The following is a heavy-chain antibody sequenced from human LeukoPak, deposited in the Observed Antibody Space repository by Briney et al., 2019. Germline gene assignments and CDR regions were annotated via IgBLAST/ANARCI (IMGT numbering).Heavy chain of an antibody. J-gene: IGHJ4*02. D-gene: IGHD3-16*02. V-gene: IGHV4-39*07. CDR2: IYDSGST. Sequence: PSETLSLTCTVSGGSIRSSYYYWGWIRQPPGKGLEWIGSIYDSGSTYYNPSLKSRVTISVDTSKNQFSLKLNSVTAADTAVYYCAREVIRRDGALDYWGQGTLVTVSS. CDR3: AREVIRRDGALDY. CDR1: GGSIRSSYYY.